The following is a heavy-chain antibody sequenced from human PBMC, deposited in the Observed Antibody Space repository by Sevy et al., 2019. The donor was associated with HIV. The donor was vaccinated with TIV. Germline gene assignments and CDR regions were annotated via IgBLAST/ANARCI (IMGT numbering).Heavy chain of an antibody. J-gene: IGHJ6*02. D-gene: IGHD5-18*01. CDR2: IKSKTDGGTT. V-gene: IGHV3-15*01. Sequence: GGSLRLSCAASGFTFSNAWMSWVRQAPGKGLEWVGRIKSKTDGGTTDYAAPVKGRFTISRDDSKNTLYLQMNSLKTEDTAVYYCTTGIQLVDYYYYGMDVWGQGTTFTVSS. CDR1: GFTFSNAW. CDR3: TTGIQLVDYYYYGMDV.